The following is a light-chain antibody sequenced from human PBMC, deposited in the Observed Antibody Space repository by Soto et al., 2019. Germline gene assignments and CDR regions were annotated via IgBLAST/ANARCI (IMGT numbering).Light chain of an antibody. CDR2: GAS. CDR3: QQYTHWPRT. Sequence: EIVMTQSPATLSVSPGERATLSCRASQSVSSNLAWYQQKPGQAPRLLIYGASTRATGIPARFSGSGSGTEFTLTISSLQYEDFAVYYCQQYTHWPRTFGQGTKVDVK. V-gene: IGKV3-15*01. J-gene: IGKJ1*01. CDR1: QSVSSN.